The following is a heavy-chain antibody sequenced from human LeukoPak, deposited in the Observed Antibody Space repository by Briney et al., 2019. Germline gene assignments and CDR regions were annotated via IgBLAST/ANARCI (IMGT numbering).Heavy chain of an antibody. Sequence: PSETLSLTCAVYGGSFSGYYWSWIRQPPGKGLEWIGEINHSGSTNYNPSLKSRVTISVDTSKNQFSLKLSSVTAADTAVYYCARRGLAAARYPYYFDYWGQGTLVTVSS. V-gene: IGHV4-34*01. J-gene: IGHJ4*02. CDR3: ARRGLAAARYPYYFDY. D-gene: IGHD6-13*01. CDR2: INHSGST. CDR1: GGSFSGYY.